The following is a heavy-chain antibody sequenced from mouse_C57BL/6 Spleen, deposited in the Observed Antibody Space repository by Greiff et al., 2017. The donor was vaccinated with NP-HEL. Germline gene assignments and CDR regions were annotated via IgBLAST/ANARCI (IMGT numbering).Heavy chain of an antibody. CDR2: IYPGSGST. J-gene: IGHJ2*01. Sequence: QVQLQQPGAELVKPGASVKMSCKASGYTFTSYWITWVKRRPGQGLEWIGDIYPGSGSTNYNEKFKSKATLTVDTSSSTAYMQLSSLTSEDSAVYYCARARGVTNYFDYWGQGTTLTVSS. D-gene: IGHD2-5*01. CDR1: GYTFTSYW. V-gene: IGHV1-55*01. CDR3: ARARGVTNYFDY.